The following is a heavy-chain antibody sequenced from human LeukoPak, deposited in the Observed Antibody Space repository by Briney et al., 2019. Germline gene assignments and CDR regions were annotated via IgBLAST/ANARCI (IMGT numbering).Heavy chain of an antibody. V-gene: IGHV3-66*01. CDR1: GFTVSSNY. J-gene: IGHJ4*02. CDR2: IYSGGST. D-gene: IGHD2-2*02. CDR3: ARAKVPAAIPGGY. Sequence: GGSLRLSCAASGFTVSSNYMSWVRQAPGKGLEWVSVIYSGGSTYYADSVKGRFTISRDNSENTLYLQMNSLRAEDTAVYYCARAKVPAAIPGGYWGQGTLVTVSS.